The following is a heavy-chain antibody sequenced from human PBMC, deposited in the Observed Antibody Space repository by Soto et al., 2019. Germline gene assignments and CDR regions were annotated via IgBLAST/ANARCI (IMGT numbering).Heavy chain of an antibody. D-gene: IGHD4-17*01. CDR3: ARFYDYGDYYFDY. V-gene: IGHV4-30-4*02. J-gene: IGHJ4*02. CDR1: GGSISSGDYY. CDR2: IYYSGST. Sequence: PSETLSLTCTVSGGSISSGDYYWSWIRQPPGKGLEWIGYIYYSGSTYYNPSLKSRVTISVDTSKNQFSLKLSSVTAADTAVYYCARFYDYGDYYFDYWGQGTLVTVSS.